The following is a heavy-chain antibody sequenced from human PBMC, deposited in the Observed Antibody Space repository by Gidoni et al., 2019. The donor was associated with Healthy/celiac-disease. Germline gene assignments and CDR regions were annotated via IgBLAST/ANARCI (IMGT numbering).Heavy chain of an antibody. J-gene: IGHJ2*01. D-gene: IGHD4-17*01. CDR2: ISGSGGST. CDR3: AKDYGDYVSNWYFDL. V-gene: IGHV3-23*01. Sequence: EVQLLESGGGLVQPGGSLRLSCAASGFTFSSYAKSWVRQAPGKGLEWVSAISGSGGSTYYADSVKGRFTISRDNSKNTLYLQMNSLRAEDTAVYYCAKDYGDYVSNWYFDLWGRGTLVTVSS. CDR1: GFTFSSYA.